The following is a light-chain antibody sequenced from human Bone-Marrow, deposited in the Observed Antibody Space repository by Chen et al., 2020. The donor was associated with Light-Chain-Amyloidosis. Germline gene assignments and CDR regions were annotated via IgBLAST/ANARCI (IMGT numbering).Light chain of an antibody. CDR3: QQSYTTPGT. CDR1: QSISRF. J-gene: IGKJ5*01. CDR2: TIS. V-gene: IGKV1-39*01. Sequence: DIQMTQSPSSLSASVGDRVTISCRASQSISRFLNWYQQKPGRAPKLLINTISSLQGGAPSRFSGSGSGTEFTLTINSLQPEDFATYDCQQSYTTPGTFGQGTRLETK.